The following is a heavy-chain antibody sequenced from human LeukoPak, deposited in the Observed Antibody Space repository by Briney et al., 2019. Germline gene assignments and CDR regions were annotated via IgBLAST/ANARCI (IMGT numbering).Heavy chain of an antibody. D-gene: IGHD2-15*01. J-gene: IGHJ4*02. V-gene: IGHV4-59*08. CDR2: IYYSGST. CDR3: ARSYCRGGSCWVYFDY. CDR1: GGSISSYY. Sequence: SETLSLTCTVSGGSISSYYWSWIRQPPGKGLEWIGNIYYSGSTNYNPSLKSRVTISVDTSKNQFSLKLSSVTAADTAIYYCARSYCRGGSCWVYFDYWGQGTLVTVSS.